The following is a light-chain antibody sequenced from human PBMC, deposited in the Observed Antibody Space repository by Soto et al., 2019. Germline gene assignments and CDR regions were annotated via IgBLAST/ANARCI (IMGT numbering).Light chain of an antibody. Sequence: EIVLTQSPGALSLSPGERATLSCRASQSLSSYLAWYQQKPGQAPRLLIYGASSRATGIPDRFSGSGSGTDFTLTISRLEPEDFAVYYCRQYGSSPSYTFGHGTKLEIK. CDR3: RQYGSSPSYT. V-gene: IGKV3-20*01. CDR1: QSLSSY. J-gene: IGKJ2*01. CDR2: GAS.